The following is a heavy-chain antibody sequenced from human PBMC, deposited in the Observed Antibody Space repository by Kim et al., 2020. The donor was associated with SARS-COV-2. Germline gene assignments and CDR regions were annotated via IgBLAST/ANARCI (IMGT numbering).Heavy chain of an antibody. CDR1: GYTLTELS. CDR3: ATLSEDYGGNVGGVNWFDP. J-gene: IGHJ5*02. D-gene: IGHD4-17*01. V-gene: IGHV1-24*01. CDR2: FDPEDGET. Sequence: ASVKVSCKVSGYTLTELSMHWVRQAPGKGLEWMGGFDPEDGETIYAQKFQGRVTMTEDTSTDTAYMELSSLRSEDTAVYYCATLSEDYGGNVGGVNWFDPWGQGTLVTVSS.